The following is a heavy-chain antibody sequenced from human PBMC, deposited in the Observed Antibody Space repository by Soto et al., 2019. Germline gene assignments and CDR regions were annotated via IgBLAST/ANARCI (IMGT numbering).Heavy chain of an antibody. D-gene: IGHD2-15*01. CDR1: GGSISSISYY. Sequence: QLQLQESGPGLVKPSETLSLTCTVSGGSISSISYYWGGIRQPPGKGLEWIGSIYYSGSNYYNPSLKSRVTISVDTSKNQSSLKLSSVTAADTAVYYCARRIVVVVAATVWFDPWGQGTLVTVSS. J-gene: IGHJ5*02. V-gene: IGHV4-39*01. CDR3: ARRIVVVVAATVWFDP. CDR2: IYYSGSN.